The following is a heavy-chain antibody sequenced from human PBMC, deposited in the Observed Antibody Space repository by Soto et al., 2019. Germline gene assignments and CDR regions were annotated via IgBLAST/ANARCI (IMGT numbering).Heavy chain of an antibody. V-gene: IGHV4-59*08. CDR2: IYYIGST. CDR3: ARRGFGEYLDY. D-gene: IGHD3-10*01. CDR1: GGSISSYF. J-gene: IGHJ4*02. Sequence: SETLSLTCTVSGGSISSYFWSWIRQPPGKGLEWIGYIYYIGSTNYNPSLKSRATISVDTSKNQFSLKLSSVTAADTAVYYCARRGFGEYLDYWGQGSLVTVS.